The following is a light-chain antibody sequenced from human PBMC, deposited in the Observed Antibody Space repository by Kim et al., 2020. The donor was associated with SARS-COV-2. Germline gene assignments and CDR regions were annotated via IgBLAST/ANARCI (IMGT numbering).Light chain of an antibody. CDR1: QGISNF. V-gene: IGKV1-27*01. Sequence: ASVGDRVTITCRASQGISNFLAWYQQRPGKPPNLLIYAASALQPGVPSRFSGSGSGTDFTLTISSLQPEDVATYYCQKYNSAPLTFGGGTKVEIK. J-gene: IGKJ4*01. CDR2: AAS. CDR3: QKYNSAPLT.